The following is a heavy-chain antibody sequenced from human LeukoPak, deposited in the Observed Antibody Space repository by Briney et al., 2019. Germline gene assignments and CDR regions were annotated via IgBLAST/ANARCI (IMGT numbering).Heavy chain of an antibody. Sequence: GGSLRLSCAASGFTFSSYWMSWVRQAPGKGLEWVANIKQDGSEKYYVDSVKGRFTISRDNAKNSLYLQMNSLRAEDTAVYYCARLHVLRYFDWFPPYYFDYWGQGTPVTVSS. CDR3: ARLHVLRYFDWFPPYYFDY. V-gene: IGHV3-7*01. CDR1: GFTFSSYW. J-gene: IGHJ4*02. D-gene: IGHD3-9*01. CDR2: IKQDGSEK.